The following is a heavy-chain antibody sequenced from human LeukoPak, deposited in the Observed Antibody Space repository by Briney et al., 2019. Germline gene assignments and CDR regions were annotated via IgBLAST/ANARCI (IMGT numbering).Heavy chain of an antibody. CDR3: AREGLCSGGSCYSRGQFDY. CDR2: IYHTVGT. Sequence: PSETLSLTCTVSGYSISSGYYWGWIRQPPGKGLEWIGSIYHTVGTYYNPSLKSRVTISVDTSKNQFSLKLSSVTAADTAVYYCAREGLCSGGSCYSRGQFDYWGQGTLVTVSS. CDR1: GYSISSGYY. V-gene: IGHV4-38-2*02. D-gene: IGHD2-15*01. J-gene: IGHJ4*02.